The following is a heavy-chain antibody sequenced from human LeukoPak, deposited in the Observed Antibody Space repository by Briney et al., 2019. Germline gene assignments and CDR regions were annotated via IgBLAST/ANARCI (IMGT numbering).Heavy chain of an antibody. CDR2: ISGSGGST. CDR1: GFTFSSYA. Sequence: GGSLRLSCAASGFTFSSYAMSWVHQAPGKGLEWVSAISGSGGSTYYADSVKGRFTISRDNSKNTLYLQMNSLRAEDTAVYYCANSRACSSTSCRTYFDYWGQGTLVTVSS. D-gene: IGHD2-2*01. CDR3: ANSRACSSTSCRTYFDY. V-gene: IGHV3-23*01. J-gene: IGHJ4*02.